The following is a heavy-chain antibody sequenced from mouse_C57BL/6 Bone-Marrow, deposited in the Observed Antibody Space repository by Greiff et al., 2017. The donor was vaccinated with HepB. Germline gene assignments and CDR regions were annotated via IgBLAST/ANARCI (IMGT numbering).Heavy chain of an antibody. J-gene: IGHJ2*01. V-gene: IGHV10-1*01. CDR2: IRSKSNNNAT. CDR1: GFSFNTYA. D-gene: IGHD1-1*01. CDR3: VASPPCYYGSGD. Sequence: EVQLQESGGGLVQPKGSLKLSCAASGFSFNTYAMNWVRQAPGQGLEWVARIRSKSNNNATYYADSVKDRFTISRADSTSMLYLQMINLKTEDTAMYYCVASPPCYYGSGDWGQGTTVTVSS.